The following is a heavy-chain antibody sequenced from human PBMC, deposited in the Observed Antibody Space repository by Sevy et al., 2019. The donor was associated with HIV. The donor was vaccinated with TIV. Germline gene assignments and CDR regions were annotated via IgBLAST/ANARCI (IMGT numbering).Heavy chain of an antibody. Sequence: SETLSLTCTVSGSSINSGGYYWNWIRHHPGKGLEWIGYIHYSGSTYYNTSLKSRITISLDTSKNQFSLKVTSVTAADTAVYYCAGEPEPGTSHWGQGALVTVSS. CDR3: AGEPEPGTSH. CDR1: GSSINSGGYY. D-gene: IGHD6-13*01. CDR2: IHYSGST. V-gene: IGHV4-31*03. J-gene: IGHJ1*01.